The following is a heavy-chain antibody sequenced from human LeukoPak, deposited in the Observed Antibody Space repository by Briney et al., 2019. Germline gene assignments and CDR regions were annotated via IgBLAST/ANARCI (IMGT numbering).Heavy chain of an antibody. CDR1: GFTFSSYG. V-gene: IGHV3-33*01. Sequence: GGSLRLSCAASGFTFSSYGMHWVRQAPGKGLEWVAVIWYDGSNKYYANSVKGRFTISRDNSKNTLYLQMNSLRAEDTAVYYCAREIRFLEWLTENYYYYMDVWGKGTTVTVSS. CDR3: AREIRFLEWLTENYYYYMDV. D-gene: IGHD3-3*01. J-gene: IGHJ6*03. CDR2: IWYDGSNK.